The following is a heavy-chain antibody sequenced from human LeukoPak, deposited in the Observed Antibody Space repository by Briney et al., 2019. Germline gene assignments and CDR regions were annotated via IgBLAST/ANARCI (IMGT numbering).Heavy chain of an antibody. CDR3: ARTYYFGSGSYHFDY. Sequence: KSSETLSLTCTVSGGSISSSSYYWGWIRQPPGKGLEWIGYIYSSGSTNYNPSLKSRVTISVDTSKNQFSLKLTSVTAADTAVYYCARTYYFGSGSYHFDYWGQGTLVTVSS. J-gene: IGHJ4*02. V-gene: IGHV4-61*05. D-gene: IGHD3-10*01. CDR2: IYSSGST. CDR1: GGSISSSSYY.